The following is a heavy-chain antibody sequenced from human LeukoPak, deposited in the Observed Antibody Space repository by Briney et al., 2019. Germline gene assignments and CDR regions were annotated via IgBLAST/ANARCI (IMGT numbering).Heavy chain of an antibody. J-gene: IGHJ4*02. CDR3: ARGRWIQLWLRNYYFDY. Sequence: PGGSLRLSCAASGFTFSSYAMSWVRQAPGKGLEWIGEINHSGSTNYNPSLKSRVTISVDTSKNQFSLKLSSVTAADTAVYYCARGRWIQLWLRNYYFDYWGQGTLVTVSS. CDR1: GFTFSSYA. CDR2: INHSGST. V-gene: IGHV4-34*01. D-gene: IGHD5-18*01.